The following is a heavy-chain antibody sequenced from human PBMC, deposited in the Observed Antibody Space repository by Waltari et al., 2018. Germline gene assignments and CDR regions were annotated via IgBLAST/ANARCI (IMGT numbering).Heavy chain of an antibody. V-gene: IGHV4-34*02. D-gene: IGHD6-19*01. CDR2: VTLSGNT. Sequence: QVQLQQWGAGLLKPSETLSLSCDLSGGSLSGFHWTWLRQTPGKGLEWIGDVTLSGNTNSNPSLKGRITVSLDTSRRQLSLRVTAMTAADTGVYFCARSVAGVGMEYWGQGTPVTVSS. CDR1: GGSLSGFH. J-gene: IGHJ4*02. CDR3: ARSVAGVGMEY.